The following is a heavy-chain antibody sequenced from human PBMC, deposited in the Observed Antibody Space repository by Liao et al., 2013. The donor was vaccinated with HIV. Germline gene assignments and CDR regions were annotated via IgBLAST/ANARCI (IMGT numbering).Heavy chain of an antibody. CDR2: IYNSYA. J-gene: IGHJ4*02. CDR1: GTSVSSYF. D-gene: IGHD1-14*01. Sequence: QVQLQESGPGLVKPSETLSLTCTVSGTSVSSYFWSWIRQPAGKGLEWIGRIYNSYATYSPSLKSRVTMSVDTSKNQVSLKLSSVTAADTAVYFCAKEAAWEGLYNFDYWGQGALVTVSS. V-gene: IGHV4-4*07. CDR3: AKEAAWEGLYNFDY.